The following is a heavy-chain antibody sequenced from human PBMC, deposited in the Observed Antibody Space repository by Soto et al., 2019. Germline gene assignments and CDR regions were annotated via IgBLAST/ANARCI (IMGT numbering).Heavy chain of an antibody. CDR3: AREVMVRGVIRSRYYD. D-gene: IGHD3-10*01. CDR1: VFTFSYRY. V-gene: IGHV3-11*04. CDR2: ISSSGSTI. Sequence: GGSLRLSCAASVFTFSYRYMNWVRQAPGKGLEWVSYISSSGSTIYYADSVKGRFTISRDNAKNSLYLQMNSLRAEDTAVYYCAREVMVRGVIRSRYYDWGQGTLVTVSS. J-gene: IGHJ4*02.